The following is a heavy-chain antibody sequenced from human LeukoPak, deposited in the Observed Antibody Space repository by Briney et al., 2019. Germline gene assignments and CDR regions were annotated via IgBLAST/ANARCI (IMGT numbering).Heavy chain of an antibody. CDR3: AKGGYFDWLPPFDY. CDR1: GFTFSSYA. Sequence: GGSLRLSCAASGFTFSSYAMSWVRRAPGKGLEWVSAISGSGGSTYYADSVKGRFTISRDNSKNTLYLQMNSLRAEDTAVYYCAKGGYFDWLPPFDYWGQGTLVTVSS. CDR2: ISGSGGST. D-gene: IGHD3-9*01. J-gene: IGHJ4*02. V-gene: IGHV3-23*01.